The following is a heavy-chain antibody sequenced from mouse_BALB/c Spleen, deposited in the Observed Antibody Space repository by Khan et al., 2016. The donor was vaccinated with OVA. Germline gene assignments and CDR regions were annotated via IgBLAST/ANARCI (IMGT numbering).Heavy chain of an antibody. CDR2: INPKNGGT. Sequence: EVQLQESGPELVKPGASVKISCTTSGYTFPEYTVHWVKQSPEKSLDWIGVINPKNGGTAYNQKFKGKATLTVDKSSSTAYMELRSLISEDSAVYYCARDAGRYWGQGTSVTVAS. V-gene: IGHV1-18*01. CDR3: ARDAGRY. CDR1: GYTFPEYT. J-gene: IGHJ4*01.